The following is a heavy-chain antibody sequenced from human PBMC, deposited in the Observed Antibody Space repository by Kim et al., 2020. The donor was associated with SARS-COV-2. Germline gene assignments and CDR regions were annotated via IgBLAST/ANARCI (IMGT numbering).Heavy chain of an antibody. Sequence: YRYYADSVTGRFTISRDNAKNSLYLQMNRLRAEDTAVYYCARGIGLQPGYWGQGTLVTVSS. CDR3: ARGIGLQPGY. J-gene: IGHJ4*02. CDR2: YR. D-gene: IGHD1-1*01. V-gene: IGHV3-21*01.